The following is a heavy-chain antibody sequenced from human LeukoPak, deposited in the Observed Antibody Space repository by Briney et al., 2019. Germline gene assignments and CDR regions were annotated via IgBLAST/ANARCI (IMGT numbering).Heavy chain of an antibody. Sequence: GGSLRLSCAASGFTFSSYGVHWVRQAPGKGLEWVAFIRYDGGNKYYADSVKGRFTISRDNSKNTLYLQMNSLRAEDTAVYYCAKDSSVYHYDSRNFDYWGQGTLVTVSS. D-gene: IGHD3-22*01. CDR2: IRYDGGNK. J-gene: IGHJ4*02. CDR1: GFTFSSYG. CDR3: AKDSSVYHYDSRNFDY. V-gene: IGHV3-30*02.